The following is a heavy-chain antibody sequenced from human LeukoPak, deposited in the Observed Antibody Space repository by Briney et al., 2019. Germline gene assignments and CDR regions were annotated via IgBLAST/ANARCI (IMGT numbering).Heavy chain of an antibody. J-gene: IGHJ4*02. CDR2: INPNSGGT. CDR1: GYTFTGYY. Sequence: ASVKVSCKASGYTFTGYYMHWVRQAPGQGLEWMGWINPNSGGTNYAQKFQGRVTMTRDTSISTAYMELSRLRSEDTAVYYCARPFYYYDSSGYYYWGQGTLVTVSS. V-gene: IGHV1-2*02. CDR3: ARPFYYYDSSGYYY. D-gene: IGHD3-22*01.